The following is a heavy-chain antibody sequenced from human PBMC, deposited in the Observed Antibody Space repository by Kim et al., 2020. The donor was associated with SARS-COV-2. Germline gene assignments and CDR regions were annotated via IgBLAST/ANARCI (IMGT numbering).Heavy chain of an antibody. D-gene: IGHD3-3*01. Sequence: NPSLKSRVTISVDTSKNQFSLKLSSVTAADTAVYYCASYDFWSGYQVVDYWGQGTLVTVSS. J-gene: IGHJ4*02. CDR3: ASYDFWSGYQVVDY. V-gene: IGHV4-30-2*05.